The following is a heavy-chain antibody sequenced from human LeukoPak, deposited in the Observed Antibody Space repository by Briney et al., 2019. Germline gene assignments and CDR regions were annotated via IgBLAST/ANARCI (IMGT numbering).Heavy chain of an antibody. V-gene: IGHV1-18*01. CDR3: ASRSGYYGMDV. CDR1: GYTFTSYG. Sequence: GASVKVSCKASGYTFTSYGISWVRQAPGQGLEWMGWISAYNGNANYAQKLQGRVTMTTDTSTSTAYMELRSLRSEDTAVYYCASRSGYYGMDVWGQGTTVTVSS. J-gene: IGHJ6*02. D-gene: IGHD3-10*01. CDR2: ISAYNGNA.